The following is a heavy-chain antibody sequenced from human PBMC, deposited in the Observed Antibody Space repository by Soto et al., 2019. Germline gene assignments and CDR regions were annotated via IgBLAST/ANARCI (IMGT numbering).Heavy chain of an antibody. CDR1: GGSFSGYY. D-gene: IGHD2-2*01. V-gene: IGHV4-34*01. CDR2: INHSGST. CDR3: ARFHCSSTSCYYHYYGMDV. Sequence: SETLSLTCAVYGGSFSGYYWSWIRQPPGKGLEWIGEINHSGSTNYNPSLKSRVTISVDTSKNQFSLKLSSVTAADTAVYYCARFHCSSTSCYYHYYGMDVWGQGTTVTVSS. J-gene: IGHJ6*02.